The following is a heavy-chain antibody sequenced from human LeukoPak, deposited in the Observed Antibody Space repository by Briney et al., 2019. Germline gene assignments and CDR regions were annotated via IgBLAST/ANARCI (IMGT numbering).Heavy chain of an antibody. D-gene: IGHD3-10*01. J-gene: IGHJ4*02. CDR1: GYTFTSYG. CDR3: ARDRHGSGSYYKGNDY. V-gene: IGHV1-18*01. CDR2: ISAYNGNT. Sequence: ASVKVSCKASGYTFTSYGISWVRQAPGQGLEWMGWISAYNGNTNHAQKLQGRVTMTTDTSTSTAYMELRSLRSDDTAVYYCARDRHGSGSYYKGNDYWGQGTLVTVSS.